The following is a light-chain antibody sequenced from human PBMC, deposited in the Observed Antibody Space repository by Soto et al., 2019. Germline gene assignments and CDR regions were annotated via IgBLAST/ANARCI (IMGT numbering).Light chain of an antibody. CDR1: QSISSY. Sequence: DIQMTQSASSMSASVGDRVTITCRASQSISSYLNWYQQKPGKAPKLLIYAASSLQSGVPSRFSGIGSGTDFTLTISSLQTEDFATYDGQQRYSTLWTFGQGTKVDIK. CDR3: QQRYSTLWT. V-gene: IGKV1-39*01. J-gene: IGKJ1*01. CDR2: AAS.